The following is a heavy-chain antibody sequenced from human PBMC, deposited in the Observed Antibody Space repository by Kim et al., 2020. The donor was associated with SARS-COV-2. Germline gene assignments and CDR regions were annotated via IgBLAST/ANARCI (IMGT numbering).Heavy chain of an antibody. D-gene: IGHD3-22*01. CDR3: ARDHRNSRGYYSFDY. Sequence: ASVKVSCKASGYTFYTYAMHWVRQAPGQRLEWMGWINGDNGYTEYSKKFQGRVTITRDTSAQTAYMYLSSLRSEDTALYYCARDHRNSRGYYSFDYWGQG. CDR1: GYTFYTYA. J-gene: IGHJ4*02. V-gene: IGHV1-3*01. CDR2: INGDNGYT.